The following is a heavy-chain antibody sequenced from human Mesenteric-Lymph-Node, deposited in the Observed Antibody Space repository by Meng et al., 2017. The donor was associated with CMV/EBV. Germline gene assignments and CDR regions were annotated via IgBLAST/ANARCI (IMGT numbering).Heavy chain of an antibody. D-gene: IGHD6-13*01. V-gene: IGHV1-18*01. CDR3: ARDPGHYENIAGALPVFDH. Sequence: TFTTYGISWVRQAPGQGLEWMRWISVYQDHTNYAQKFQGRVTMTRDTSTNTAYMDLRSLNSDDTAVYYCARDPGHYENIAGALPVFDHWGQGTLVTVSS. CDR2: ISVYQDHT. J-gene: IGHJ4*02. CDR1: TFTTYG.